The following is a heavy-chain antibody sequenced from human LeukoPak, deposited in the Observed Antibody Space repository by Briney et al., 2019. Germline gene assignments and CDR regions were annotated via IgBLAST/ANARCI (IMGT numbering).Heavy chain of an antibody. D-gene: IGHD3-10*01. CDR1: GYTFNAYY. CDR3: AMGGSGSYYNVDY. CDR2: INPKSGGT. Sequence: ASVKVSCKASGYTFNAYYMHWVRQAPGQGLKWMGRINPKSGGTNSAQKFQGRVTMTRDTSISTAYMELSRLRPDDTAVYYCAMGGSGSYYNVDYWGQGTLVTVSS. V-gene: IGHV1-2*06. J-gene: IGHJ4*02.